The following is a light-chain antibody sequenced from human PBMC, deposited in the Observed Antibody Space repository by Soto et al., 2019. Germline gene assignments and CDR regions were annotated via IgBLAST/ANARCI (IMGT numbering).Light chain of an antibody. CDR3: CSYAVGSTVV. CDR2: EGS. V-gene: IGLV2-23*01. CDR1: SSDVGNYNL. J-gene: IGLJ7*01. Sequence: QSALTQPASVSGSPGQSITISCTGTSSDVGNYNLVSWYQHHPGKAPKLIIYEGSKRPSGISNRFSGSKSGNTASLTISGLQAEDEANYYCCSYAVGSTVVFGGGTQLTVL.